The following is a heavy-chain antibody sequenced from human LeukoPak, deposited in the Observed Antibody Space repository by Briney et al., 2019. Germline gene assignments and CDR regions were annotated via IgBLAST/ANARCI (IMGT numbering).Heavy chain of an antibody. CDR3: AKLFGGVTTFDY. D-gene: IGHD2-8*02. CDR1: GFTFGNFW. J-gene: IGHJ4*02. Sequence: GGSLRLSCAASGFTFGNFWMSWVRQAPGRGLQWVASMKGDGSHIYYVDSVKGRFTNSRDNARNSLYLQVNSLRAEDTAVYYCAKLFGGVTTFDYWGQGALVTVSS. CDR2: MKGDGSHI. V-gene: IGHV3-7*01.